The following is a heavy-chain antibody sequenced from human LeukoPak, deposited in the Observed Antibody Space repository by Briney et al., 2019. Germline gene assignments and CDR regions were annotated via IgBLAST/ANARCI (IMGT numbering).Heavy chain of an antibody. CDR3: ARGGNGSGSYYNLYYVDY. V-gene: IGHV4-34*01. D-gene: IGHD3-10*01. CDR1: GGSISSYC. J-gene: IGHJ4*02. Sequence: SETLSLTCTVCGGSISSYCWSWIRQPPGKGLEGMGEINHSGSTNYNPSLKSRVTISVDTSKNQFSLKLSSVTAADTAVYYCARGGNGSGSYYNLYYVDYWGQGTLVTVSS. CDR2: INHSGST.